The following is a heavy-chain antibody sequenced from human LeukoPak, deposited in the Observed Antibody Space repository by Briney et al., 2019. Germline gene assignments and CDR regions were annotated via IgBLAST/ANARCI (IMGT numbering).Heavy chain of an antibody. CDR3: ARHRSSTRFDAFDI. CDR2: IYYSGST. Sequence: WETLSLTCTVSGGSISSYYWSWIRQPPGKGLEWIGYIYYSGSTNYNPSLKSRVTISVETSKNQFSLKLSSVTAADTAVYYCARHRSSTRFDAFDIWGQGTMVTVPS. J-gene: IGHJ3*02. V-gene: IGHV4-59*08. CDR1: GGSISSYY. D-gene: IGHD2-2*01.